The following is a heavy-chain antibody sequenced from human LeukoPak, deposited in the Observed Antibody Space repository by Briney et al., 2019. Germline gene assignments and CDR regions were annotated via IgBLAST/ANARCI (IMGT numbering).Heavy chain of an antibody. V-gene: IGHV3-7*01. J-gene: IGHJ6*03. Sequence: SGGSLRLSCAASGFTFSSYWMSWVRQAPGKGLEWVANIKQDGSEKYYVGSVRGRFTISRDNADNSLHLQMNSLRPEDMAVYYCARGETMDVWGKGITVTVSS. D-gene: IGHD5-24*01. CDR2: IKQDGSEK. CDR3: ARGETMDV. CDR1: GFTFSSYW.